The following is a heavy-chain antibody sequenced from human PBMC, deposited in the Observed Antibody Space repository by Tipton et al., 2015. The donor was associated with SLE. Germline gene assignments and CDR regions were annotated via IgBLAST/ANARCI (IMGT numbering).Heavy chain of an antibody. Sequence: SLRLSCAASGFTYRGYAMHWVRQAPGKGLEWVAFIRADGSNKDYADSVKGRFTISRDNSKNTLYLQMNRLRVEDTAVYYCAGGTGAYLDHWGQGTLVTVSS. CDR3: AGGTGAYLDH. CDR1: GFTYRGYA. CDR2: IRADGSNK. J-gene: IGHJ4*02. V-gene: IGHV3-30*02. D-gene: IGHD3-16*01.